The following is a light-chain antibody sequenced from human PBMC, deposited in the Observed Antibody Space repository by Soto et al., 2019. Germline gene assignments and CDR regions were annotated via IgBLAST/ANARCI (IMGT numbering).Light chain of an antibody. CDR3: QPYNSWPLT. CDR1: QSVSSN. Sequence: EIVMTQSPATLSVSPGERATLSCRASQSVSSNLAWYQQRPGQAPRLLISGASTRATGIPARFSGSGSGTEFTRTISSLQSEDLAVYYCQPYNSWPLTFGGGTKVEIK. J-gene: IGKJ4*01. V-gene: IGKV3-15*01. CDR2: GAS.